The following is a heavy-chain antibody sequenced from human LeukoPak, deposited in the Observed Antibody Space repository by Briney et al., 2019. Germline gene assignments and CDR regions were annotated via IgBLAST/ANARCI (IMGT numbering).Heavy chain of an antibody. Sequence: SVKVSCKASGGSFSTSTISWVRQAPGQGLEWMGGIIPLFGAANYAQKFKGRVTITADKSTSTAYMELSTLRSEDTAVYYCARDNPNYGGNWFDPWGQGTMVAVSS. D-gene: IGHD4-23*01. CDR3: ARDNPNYGGNWFDP. V-gene: IGHV1-69*06. CDR1: GGSFSTST. J-gene: IGHJ5*02. CDR2: IIPLFGAA.